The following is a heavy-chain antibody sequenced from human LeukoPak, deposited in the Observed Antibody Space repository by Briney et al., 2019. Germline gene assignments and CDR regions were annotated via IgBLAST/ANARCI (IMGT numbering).Heavy chain of an antibody. V-gene: IGHV4-34*01. Sequence: KPSETLSLTCDVYGGSFSYYYWSWIRQPPGKGLEWIGEIHPSGSTYYNPSLKSRVTISVDTSKNQFSLKLTSVTAADTAIYYCARGIDAYKGGNYWGQGTLVTVSS. J-gene: IGHJ4*02. D-gene: IGHD5-24*01. CDR1: GGSFSYYY. CDR3: ARGIDAYKGGNY. CDR2: IHPSGST.